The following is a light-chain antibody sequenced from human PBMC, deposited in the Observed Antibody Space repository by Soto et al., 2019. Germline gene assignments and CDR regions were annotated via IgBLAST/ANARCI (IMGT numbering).Light chain of an antibody. V-gene: IGKV1-39*01. Sequence: DIQVAQPPSFLSASVGDRVTITCRASQGISSWLAWYQQKPGKAPNVLIYAASSLQSGVPSRFSGSGSGTDGTITISSLKTEDGATYYCQQNYSIPWTFGQGTKVDIK. CDR2: AAS. CDR1: QGISSW. CDR3: QQNYSIPWT. J-gene: IGKJ1*01.